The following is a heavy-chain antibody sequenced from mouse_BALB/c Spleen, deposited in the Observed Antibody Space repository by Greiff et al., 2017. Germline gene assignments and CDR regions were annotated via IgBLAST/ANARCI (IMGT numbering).Heavy chain of an antibody. Sequence: LVKPGASVKISCKASGYSFTGYYMHWVKQSHGKSLEWIGYISCYNGATSYNQKFKGKATFTVDTSSSTAYMQFNSLTSEDSAVYYCARWEGLRRNTMDYWGQGTSVTVSS. D-gene: IGHD2-4*01. J-gene: IGHJ4*01. CDR1: GYSFTGYY. CDR2: ISCYNGAT. CDR3: ARWEGLRRNTMDY. V-gene: IGHV1S34*01.